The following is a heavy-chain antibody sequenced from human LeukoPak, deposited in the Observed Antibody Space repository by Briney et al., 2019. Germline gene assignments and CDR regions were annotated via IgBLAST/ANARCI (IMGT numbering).Heavy chain of an antibody. Sequence: GASVTVSCKASGYTFTVYYMHWVRQAPGQGHEWMGWINPNSGGTNYAQKFQGRVTMTRDTSISTAYMELSRLRSDDTAVYYCARDPPGYCSGGICYSYGMDVWGQGTTVTVSS. D-gene: IGHD2-15*01. CDR1: GYTFTVYY. CDR3: ARDPPGYCSGGICYSYGMDV. CDR2: INPNSGGT. J-gene: IGHJ6*02. V-gene: IGHV1-2*02.